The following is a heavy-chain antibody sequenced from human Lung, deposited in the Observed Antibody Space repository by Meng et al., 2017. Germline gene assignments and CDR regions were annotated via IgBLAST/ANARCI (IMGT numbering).Heavy chain of an antibody. CDR2: INHSGST. CDR1: GGSFSDYY. Sequence: QVQLQQWGDGLVKPSETLSLACVVSGGSFSDYYWSWIRQPPGKGLEWIGEINHSGSTNYNPSLESRATISVDTSQNNLSLKLSSVTAADSAVYYCARGPTTMAHDFDYWGQGTLVTVSS. CDR3: ARGPTTMAHDFDY. V-gene: IGHV4-34*01. J-gene: IGHJ4*02. D-gene: IGHD4-11*01.